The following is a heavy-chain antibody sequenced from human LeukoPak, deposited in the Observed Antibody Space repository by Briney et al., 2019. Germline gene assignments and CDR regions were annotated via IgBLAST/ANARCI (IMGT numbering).Heavy chain of an antibody. D-gene: IGHD4-23*01. CDR3: ARGPNKSDGGNSGSAWFDP. CDR2: MNPNSGNT. Sequence: ASVKVSCKASGYTFTTYDINWVRQATGQGLEWMGWMNPNSGNTGYAQKFQGRVTMTRNTSIRTAYVELRSLRSEDTAVYYCARGPNKSDGGNSGSAWFDPWGQGTLVTVSS. CDR1: GYTFTTYD. J-gene: IGHJ5*02. V-gene: IGHV1-8*01.